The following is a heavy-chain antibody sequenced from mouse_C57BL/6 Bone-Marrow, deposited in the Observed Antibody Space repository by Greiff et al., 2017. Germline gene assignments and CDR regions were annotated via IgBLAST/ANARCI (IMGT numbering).Heavy chain of an antibody. V-gene: IGHV5-4*03. Sequence: EVMLVESGGGLVKPGGSLKLSCAASGFTFSSYAMSWVRQTPEKRLEWVATISDGGSYTYYPDNVKGRFTISRDNAKNNLYLQMSHLKSEDTAMYYCARVYGKHAMDYWGQGTSVTVSS. D-gene: IGHD2-1*01. CDR3: ARVYGKHAMDY. CDR1: GFTFSSYA. J-gene: IGHJ4*01. CDR2: ISDGGSYT.